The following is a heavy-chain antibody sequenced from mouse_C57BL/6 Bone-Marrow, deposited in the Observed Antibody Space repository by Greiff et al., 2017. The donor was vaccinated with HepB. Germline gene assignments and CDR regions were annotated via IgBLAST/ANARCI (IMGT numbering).Heavy chain of an antibody. V-gene: IGHV1-19*01. CDR1: GYTFTDYY. D-gene: IGHD1-1*01. CDR3: ARCATTVMYFDY. CDR2: ITPYHGGT. Sequence: VQLPQSGPVLVKPGASVKMSCKASGYTFTDYYLTWVKPSHGKSLAWIGVITPYHGGTSYNQKFKGKATLAVDKSSSTAYMERNSLTSEDSAVYYCARCATTVMYFDYWGQGTTLTVSA. J-gene: IGHJ2*01.